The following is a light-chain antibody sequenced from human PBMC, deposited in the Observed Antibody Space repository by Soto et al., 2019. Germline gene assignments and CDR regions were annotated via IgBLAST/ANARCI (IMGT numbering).Light chain of an antibody. V-gene: IGKV3-20*01. CDR2: GAS. Sequence: EIVLTQSPGTLSLSPGERAPLSCTATESVVNNYLAWYQQKPGQAPRLLIYGASNRATGIPDRFSGSGSGTDFPLTISRLEPEDFAVYYCQQYGSSGTFGQGTKVDIK. CDR1: ESVVNNY. J-gene: IGKJ1*01. CDR3: QQYGSSGT.